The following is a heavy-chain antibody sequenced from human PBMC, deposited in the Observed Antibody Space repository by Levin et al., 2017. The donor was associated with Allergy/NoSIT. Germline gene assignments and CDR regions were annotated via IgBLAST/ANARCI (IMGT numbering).Heavy chain of an antibody. Sequence: LSLTCAASGFTFSTYGLHWVRPTPGKGLEWVALIVSDGSRKFYGDSVKGRFTISRDNSKNTLYLQMNNLRPEDTAVYYCAKGGDYDVWGTGTTITVSS. CDR2: IVSDGSRK. D-gene: IGHD4-17*01. CDR1: GFTFSTYG. CDR3: AKGGDYDV. J-gene: IGHJ6*04. V-gene: IGHV3-30*18.